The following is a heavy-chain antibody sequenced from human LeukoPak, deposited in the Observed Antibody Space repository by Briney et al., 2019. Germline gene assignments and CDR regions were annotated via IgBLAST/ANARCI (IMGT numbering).Heavy chain of an antibody. D-gene: IGHD2-2*01. CDR2: ISSSSSYI. CDR1: GFTFSSYS. V-gene: IGHV3-21*01. J-gene: IGHJ4*02. Sequence: GGSLRLSCAASGFTFSSYSMNWVRQAPGKGLEWVSSISSSSSYIYYADSVKGRFTISRDNAKNSLYLQMNSLRAEDTAVYYCARMVPAAPSYFDYWGQGTLATVSS. CDR3: ARMVPAAPSYFDY.